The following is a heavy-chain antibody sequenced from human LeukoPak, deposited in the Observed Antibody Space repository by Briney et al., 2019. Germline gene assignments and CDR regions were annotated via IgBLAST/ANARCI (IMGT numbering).Heavy chain of an antibody. Sequence: GSLRLSCAASGFIFSRYWMNWVRQAPGKGPVWVSRINSDGSSTSYADSVKGRFTISRDNAKNTLYLQMNSLRAEDTAVYYCARDPRYCGGDCYTFDYWGQGTLVTVSS. CDR3: ARDPRYCGGDCYTFDY. V-gene: IGHV3-74*01. CDR2: INSDGSST. CDR1: GFIFSRYW. D-gene: IGHD2-21*02. J-gene: IGHJ4*02.